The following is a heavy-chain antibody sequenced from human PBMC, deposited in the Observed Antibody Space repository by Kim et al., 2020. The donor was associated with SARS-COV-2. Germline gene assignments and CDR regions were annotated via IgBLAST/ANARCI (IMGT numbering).Heavy chain of an antibody. D-gene: IGHD3-22*01. V-gene: IGHV3-21*01. CDR3: ARDQSYYYDSSGYPY. J-gene: IGHJ4*02. CDR2: ISSSSYI. CDR1: GFTFSSYS. Sequence: GGSLRLSCAASGFTFSSYSMNWVRQAPGKGLEWVSSISSSSYIYYADSVKGRFTISRDNAKNSLYLQMNSLRAEDTAVYYCARDQSYYYDSSGYPYWGQGTLVTVSS.